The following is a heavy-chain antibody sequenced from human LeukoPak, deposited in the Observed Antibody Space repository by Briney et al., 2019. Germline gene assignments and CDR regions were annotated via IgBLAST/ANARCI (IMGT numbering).Heavy chain of an antibody. Sequence: SETLSLTCTVSGGSISSSSYYWGWIRQPPGKGLEWIGEINHSGSTNYNPSLKSRVTISVDTSKNQFSLKLNSVTAADTAVYYCARHARARLVTAKRANWFDPWGQGTLVTVSS. CDR2: INHSGST. V-gene: IGHV4-39*01. J-gene: IGHJ5*02. D-gene: IGHD2-21*02. CDR3: ARHARARLVTAKRANWFDP. CDR1: GGSISSSSYY.